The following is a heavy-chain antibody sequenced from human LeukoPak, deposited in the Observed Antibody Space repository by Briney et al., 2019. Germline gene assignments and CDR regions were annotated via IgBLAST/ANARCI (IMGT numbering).Heavy chain of an antibody. CDR1: GFTFSSYG. D-gene: IGHD3-3*01. J-gene: IGHJ6*03. CDR2: IRYDGSNK. CDR3: ATSYDFWSGYYSWYYYMDV. V-gene: IGHV3-30*02. Sequence: PGGSLRLSCAASGFTFSSYGMHWVRQAPGKGLEWVAFIRYDGSNKHYADSVKGRFTISGDNSKNTLYLQMNSLRAEDTAVYYCATSYDFWSGYYSWYYYMDVWGKGTTVTVSS.